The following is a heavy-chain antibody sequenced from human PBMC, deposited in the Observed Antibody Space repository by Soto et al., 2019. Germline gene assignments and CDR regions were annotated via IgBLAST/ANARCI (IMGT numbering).Heavy chain of an antibody. J-gene: IGHJ6*02. V-gene: IGHV3-21*01. CDR2: ISSSSSYI. CDR1: GFTFSSYS. CDR3: ARDPPKTQSYYGMDV. Sequence: EVQLVESGGGLVKPGGSLRLSCAASGFTFSSYSMNWVRQAPGKGLEWVSSISSSSSYIYYADSVKGRFTISRDNAKNSLYLQMNSLRAEDTAVYYCARDPPKTQSYYGMDVWGQGTTVTVSS.